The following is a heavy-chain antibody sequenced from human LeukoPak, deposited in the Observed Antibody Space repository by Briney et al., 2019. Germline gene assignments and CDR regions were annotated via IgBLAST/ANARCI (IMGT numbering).Heavy chain of an antibody. V-gene: IGHV3-48*03. CDR2: ISSSGSTI. J-gene: IGHJ4*02. CDR1: GFTFSSYE. D-gene: IGHD4-17*01. Sequence: GGSLRLSCAASGFTFSSYEMNWVRQAPGKGLEWVSDISSSGSTIDYADSVKGRFTTSRDNAKNSLYLQMNSLRAEDTAVYYCAVTTVGFALDYWGQGTLVTVSS. CDR3: AVTTVGFALDY.